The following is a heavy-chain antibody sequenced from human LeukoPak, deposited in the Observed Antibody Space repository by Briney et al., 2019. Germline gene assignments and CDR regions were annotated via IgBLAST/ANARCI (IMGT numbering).Heavy chain of an antibody. CDR1: GGSISSSSYY. D-gene: IGHD5-18*01. J-gene: IGHJ6*02. Sequence: SETLSLTCTVSGGSISSSSYYWGWIRQPPGKGLEWIGSIYYSGSTYYNPSLKSRVTISVDTSKNQFSLKLSSVTAADTAVYYCARAGYSYGMGIDYYYGMDVWGQGTTVTVSS. CDR3: ARAGYSYGMGIDYYYGMDV. V-gene: IGHV4-39*01. CDR2: IYYSGST.